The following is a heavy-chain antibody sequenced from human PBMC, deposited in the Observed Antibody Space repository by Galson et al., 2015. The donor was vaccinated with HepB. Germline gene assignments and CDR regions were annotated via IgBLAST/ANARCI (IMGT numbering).Heavy chain of an antibody. D-gene: IGHD2-21*01. CDR2: IRSKAYGGTT. CDR3: TGSGGLAYCGGDCSHVGY. Sequence: SLRLSCAASGFTFGDYAMSWFRQAPGKGLEWVGFIRSKAYGGTTEYAASVKGRFTISRDDSKSIDYLQMNSLKTEDTAVYYCTGSGGLAYCGGDCSHVGYWGQGTLVTVSS. V-gene: IGHV3-49*03. CDR1: GFTFGDYA. J-gene: IGHJ4*02.